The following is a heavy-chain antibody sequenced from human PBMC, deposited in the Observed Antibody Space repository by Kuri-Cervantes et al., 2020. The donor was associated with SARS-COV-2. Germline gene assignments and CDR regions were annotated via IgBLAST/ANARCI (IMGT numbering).Heavy chain of an antibody. Sequence: SQTLSLTCAVSGDSISDSNNWWSWVRQPPGKGLEWIANIYYSGYPYYSPSLKSRVTISIDTSKNQFSLRLSSVTAADTAVYYCAQTGFYYDNSGYSTIFDYWGQGSLVTVSS. D-gene: IGHD3-22*01. CDR2: IYYSGYP. J-gene: IGHJ4*02. V-gene: IGHV4-39*01. CDR3: AQTGFYYDNSGYSTIFDY. CDR1: GDSISDSNNW.